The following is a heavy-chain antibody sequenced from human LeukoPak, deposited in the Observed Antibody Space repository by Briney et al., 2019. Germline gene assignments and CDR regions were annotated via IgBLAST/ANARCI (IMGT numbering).Heavy chain of an antibody. D-gene: IGHD5-12*01. CDR2: IYYSGST. CDR3: AGSYSGYEIGGSRTAKVVDY. CDR1: GYSISSGYF. J-gene: IGHJ4*02. V-gene: IGHV4-61*01. Sequence: SETLSLTCTVSGYSISSGYFWGWMRQPPGKGLEWIGYIYYSGSTNYNPSLKSRVTISVDTSKNQFSLKLSSVTAADTAVYYCAGSYSGYEIGGSRTAKVVDYWGQGTLVTVSS.